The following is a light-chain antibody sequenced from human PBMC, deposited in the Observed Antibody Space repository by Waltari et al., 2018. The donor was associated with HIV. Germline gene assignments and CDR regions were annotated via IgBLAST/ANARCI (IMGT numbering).Light chain of an antibody. Sequence: QSVLTQPPSVSGAPGQRVTISCTGSSSNIGAGYDVYWYQLIPGRAPRLLIYGSINRPSGVPDRFSGSKSGTSASLAITGLQAEDEAGYYCQSYDSSLSGDVVFGGGTKLTVL. V-gene: IGLV1-40*01. CDR2: GSI. CDR3: QSYDSSLSGDVV. CDR1: SSNIGAGYD. J-gene: IGLJ2*01.